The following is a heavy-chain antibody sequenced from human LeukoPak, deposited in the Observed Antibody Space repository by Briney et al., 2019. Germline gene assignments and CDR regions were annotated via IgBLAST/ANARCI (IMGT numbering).Heavy chain of an antibody. CDR2: INPNSGGT. J-gene: IGHJ4*02. Sequence: GASVKVSCKASGYIFTAYNIHWVRQAPGQGLEWMGLINPNSGGTNYAQKFQGRVTMTRDTSISAAYMELSSLRSDDTAVYYCARGDRITIFGVVIIPVVDYWGQGTLVTVSS. D-gene: IGHD3-3*01. CDR1: GYIFTAYN. V-gene: IGHV1-2*02. CDR3: ARGDRITIFGVVIIPVVDY.